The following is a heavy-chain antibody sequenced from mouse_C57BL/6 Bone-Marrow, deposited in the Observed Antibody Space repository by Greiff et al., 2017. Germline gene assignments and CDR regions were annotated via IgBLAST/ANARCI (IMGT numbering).Heavy chain of an antibody. V-gene: IGHV1-81*01. D-gene: IGHD2-3*01. CDR3: ARFPGYSCAY. Sequence: VKLKESGAELARPGASVKLSCKASGYTFTSYGMHWVKQRTGQGLEWIGEINPRSGNTYYNEKFKGKATLTADKSSSTAYMELRSLTSEDSAVYSCARFPGYSCAYWCQGTLVTVSA. J-gene: IGHJ3*01. CDR2: INPRSGNT. CDR1: GYTFTSYG.